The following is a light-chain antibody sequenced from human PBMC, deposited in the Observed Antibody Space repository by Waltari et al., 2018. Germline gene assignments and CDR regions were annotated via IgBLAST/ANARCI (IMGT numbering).Light chain of an antibody. CDR3: LQSTKDPWT. CDR1: QSLLHSNGNTY. V-gene: IGKV2D-29*02. Sequence: DIVMTQTPLSLPVTPGEPASISCRSSQSLLHSNGNTYLHWYLQKPGQSPRLLIYKVTNRESGVPDRFSGSGSGTDFTLKISRVWPEDVGFYYCLQSTKDPWTFGQGTKVEIK. J-gene: IGKJ1*01. CDR2: KVT.